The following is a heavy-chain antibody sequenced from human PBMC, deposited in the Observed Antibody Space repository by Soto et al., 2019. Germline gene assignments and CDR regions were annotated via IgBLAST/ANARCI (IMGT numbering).Heavy chain of an antibody. J-gene: IGHJ4*02. V-gene: IGHV3-23*01. CDR2: ISGSGGST. D-gene: IGHD3-10*01. Sequence: PGGSLRVSCAASGIIFSSYDMSWVRQAPGKRLEWVSAISGSGGSTYYADSVKCRFTISRDNSKNTLYPQVNSLRAEDTAVYYCAKGSFYYCSGSYDAFDYWGQGTLVTGSS. CDR3: AKGSFYYCSGSYDAFDY. CDR1: GIIFSSYD.